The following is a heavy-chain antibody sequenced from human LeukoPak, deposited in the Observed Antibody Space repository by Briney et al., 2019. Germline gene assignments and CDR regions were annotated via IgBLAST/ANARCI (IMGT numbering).Heavy chain of an antibody. D-gene: IGHD6-6*01. CDR2: IRYDGSNK. J-gene: IGHJ4*02. CDR1: GFTFSNYA. Sequence: GGSLRLSCAASGFTFSNYAIHWVRQAPGKGLEWVTFIRYDGSNKYYAESVKGRFTISRDNSKNTLYLQMSSLRAEDTAVYYCAKAIHSSSSGVVDYWGQGTLVTVSS. V-gene: IGHV3-30*02. CDR3: AKAIHSSSSGVVDY.